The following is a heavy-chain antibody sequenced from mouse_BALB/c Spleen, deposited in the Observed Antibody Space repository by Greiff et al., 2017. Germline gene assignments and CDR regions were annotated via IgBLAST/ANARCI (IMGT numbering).Heavy chain of an antibody. V-gene: IGHV5-6*02. CDR1: GFTFSSYG. CDR2: ISSGGSYT. J-gene: IGHJ2*01. Sequence: EVMLVESGGDLVKPGGSLKLSCAASGFTFSSYGMSWVRQTPDKRLEWVATISSGGSYTYYPDSVKGRFTISRDNAKNTLYLQMSSLKSEDTAMYYCARRLDYWGQGTTLTVSS. CDR3: ARRLDY.